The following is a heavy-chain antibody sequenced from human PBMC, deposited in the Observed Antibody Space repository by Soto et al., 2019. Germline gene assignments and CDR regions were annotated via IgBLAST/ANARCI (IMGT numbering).Heavy chain of an antibody. D-gene: IGHD6-13*01. CDR3: ARFVRQQRPTIAC. CDR2: MNPGSRNT. J-gene: IGHJ4*02. V-gene: IGHV1-8*01. Sequence: QVQLVQSGAEVKEPGASVRVSCKASGYTFTSYDINWVRQATGQGLEWMGWMNPGSRNTGYAQKLQGRASMTRDPSISTAYMEPTSLRSEDTAVYYCARFVRQQRPTIACWGQGTLVNASS. CDR1: GYTFTSYD.